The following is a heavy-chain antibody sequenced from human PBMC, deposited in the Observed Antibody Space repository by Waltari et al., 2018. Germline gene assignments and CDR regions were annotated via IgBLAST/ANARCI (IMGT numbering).Heavy chain of an antibody. Sequence: EVQLVQSGVEVKKPGESLKISCKVSGYSFITYWIGWVRQMPGKGLEWMGIIYPGESVTEYSPSVQGKVTISADKSISTAYLQWSSLKASDTAMYYCARRGDGYNGDAFDIWGQGTKVTVSS. CDR1: GYSFITYW. J-gene: IGHJ3*02. CDR2: IYPGESVT. D-gene: IGHD6-25*01. V-gene: IGHV5-51*01. CDR3: ARRGDGYNGDAFDI.